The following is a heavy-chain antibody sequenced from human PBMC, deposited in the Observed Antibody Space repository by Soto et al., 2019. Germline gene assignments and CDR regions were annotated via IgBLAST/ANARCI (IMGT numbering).Heavy chain of an antibody. Sequence: SVKVSCKASGYTFTGYYMHWVRQAPGQGLEWMGGIIPIFGTANYAQKFQGRVTITADESTSTAYMELSSLRSEDTAVYYCARVYDDFWSGPESVWGQGTTVTVSS. V-gene: IGHV1-69*13. CDR2: IIPIFGTA. CDR1: GYTFTGYY. J-gene: IGHJ6*02. CDR3: ARVYDDFWSGPESV. D-gene: IGHD3-3*01.